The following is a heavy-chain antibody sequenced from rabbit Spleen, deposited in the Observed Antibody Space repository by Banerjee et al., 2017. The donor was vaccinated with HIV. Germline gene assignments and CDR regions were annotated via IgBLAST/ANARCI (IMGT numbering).Heavy chain of an antibody. CDR1: GFSFSSSYY. D-gene: IGHD1-1*01. J-gene: IGHJ6*01. CDR3: ARDPGTYYNL. Sequence: QDQLVESGGGLVQPEGSLTLTCTASGFSFSSSYYMCWVRQAPGKGLKWIGCIYVGSGTTYYASWAKGRFTISKTASTTVTLQMTSLTAADTATYFCARDPGTYYNLWGPGTLVTVS. V-gene: IGHV1S45*01. CDR2: IYVGSGTT.